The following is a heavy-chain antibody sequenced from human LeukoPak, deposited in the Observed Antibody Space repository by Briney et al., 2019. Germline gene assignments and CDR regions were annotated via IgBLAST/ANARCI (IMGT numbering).Heavy chain of an antibody. D-gene: IGHD3-10*01. J-gene: IGHJ3*02. CDR1: GGTFSSYA. Sequence: GASVKVSCKASGGTFSSYAISWVRQAPGQGLEWMGGIIPIFGTANYAQKFQGRVTITADESTSTAYMELSSLRSEDTAVYYCARPMVRAHDAFDIWGLGTMVTVSS. CDR2: IIPIFGTA. V-gene: IGHV1-69*13. CDR3: ARPMVRAHDAFDI.